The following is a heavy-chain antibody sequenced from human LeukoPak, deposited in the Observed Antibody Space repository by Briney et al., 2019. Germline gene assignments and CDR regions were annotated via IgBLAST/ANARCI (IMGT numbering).Heavy chain of an antibody. CDR1: GFTLRNYG. V-gene: IGHV3-30*19. J-gene: IGHJ4*02. CDR3: AKDGFNTDSKYGPQEFDY. D-gene: IGHD3-10*01. CDR2: ISYDGSNK. Sequence: PGGSLRLSCVASGFTLRNYGMHWVRQAPGKGLEWVAVISYDGSNKYYADSVKGRFTISRDNSKNTLYLQMNSLRAEDTAVYYCAKDGFNTDSKYGPQEFDYWGQGTGVTVSS.